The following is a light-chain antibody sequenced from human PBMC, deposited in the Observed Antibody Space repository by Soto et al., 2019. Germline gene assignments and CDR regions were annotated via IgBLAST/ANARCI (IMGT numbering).Light chain of an antibody. Sequence: QSVLTQPPSVSGAPGQRVTIACTGNGSNLGTGFDVHWYRQFPGRAPKLMIYEVSNRPSGVSNRFSGSKSGNTASLTISGLQAEDEADYYCSSYTSSSTRVFGTGTKPTVL. V-gene: IGLV1-40*01. CDR3: SSYTSSSTRV. CDR1: GSNLGTGFD. J-gene: IGLJ1*01. CDR2: EVS.